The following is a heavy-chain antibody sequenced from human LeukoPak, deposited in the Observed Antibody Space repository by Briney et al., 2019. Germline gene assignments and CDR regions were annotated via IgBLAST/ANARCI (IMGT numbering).Heavy chain of an antibody. CDR3: ARDHRANYDILTGYYNGNWFDP. Sequence: PSETLSLTCTVSGGSISSGSYYWGWIRQPPGKGLEWIGSIYYSGSTYYNPSLKSRVTISVDTSKNQFSLKLSSVTAADTAVYYCARDHRANYDILTGYYNGNWFDPWGQGTLVTVSS. J-gene: IGHJ5*02. CDR1: GGSISSGSYY. D-gene: IGHD3-9*01. CDR2: IYYSGST. V-gene: IGHV4-39*07.